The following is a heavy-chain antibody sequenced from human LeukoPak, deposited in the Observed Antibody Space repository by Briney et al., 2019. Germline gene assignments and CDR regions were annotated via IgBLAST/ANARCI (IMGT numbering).Heavy chain of an antibody. V-gene: IGHV3-7*01. CDR3: AKAKIGYSNGWDH. J-gene: IGHJ4*02. Sequence: GGSLRLSCAASGFTFSASWMTWVRQAPGKGLEWVAKVKEDGSDKYYVDSVKGRFTISRDNAKNSLYLQMNSLRAEDTAVYYCAKAKIGYSNGWDHWGQGTLVTVSS. CDR1: GFTFSASW. CDR2: VKEDGSDK. D-gene: IGHD6-19*01.